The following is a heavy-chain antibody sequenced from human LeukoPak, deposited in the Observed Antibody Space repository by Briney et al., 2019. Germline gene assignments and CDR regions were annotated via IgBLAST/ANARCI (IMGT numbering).Heavy chain of an antibody. CDR2: ISSSSSYI. Sequence: GASLRLSCAASGFTFSSYSMNWVRQAPGKGLEWVSSISSSSSYIYYADSVKGRFTISRDNAKNSLYLQMNSLRAEDTAVYYCARGVVPSAINWFDPWGQGTLVTVSS. D-gene: IGHD2-2*02. CDR1: GFTFSSYS. V-gene: IGHV3-21*01. J-gene: IGHJ5*02. CDR3: ARGVVPSAINWFDP.